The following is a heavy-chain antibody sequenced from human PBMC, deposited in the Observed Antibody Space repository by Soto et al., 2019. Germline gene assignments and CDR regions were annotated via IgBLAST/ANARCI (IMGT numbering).Heavy chain of an antibody. CDR1: GFTFSSYG. V-gene: IGHV3-30*18. J-gene: IGHJ6*02. CDR2: ISYDGSKK. D-gene: IGHD3-3*01. CDR3: AKESGDYYCYGMEA. Sequence: QVQLVESGGGVVQPGRSLRLSCAASGFTFSSYGMHWVRQAPGKGLEWVAVISYDGSKKYYADSVKGRFTISRDNXXNTLYLQMNSLRAEDTAVYYCAKESGDYYCYGMEAWGQETMVTVSS.